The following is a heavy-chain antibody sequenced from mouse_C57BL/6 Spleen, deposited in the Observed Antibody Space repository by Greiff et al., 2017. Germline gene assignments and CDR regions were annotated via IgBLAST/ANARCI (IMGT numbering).Heavy chain of an antibody. Sequence: VKLQQSGPELVKPGASVKISCKASGYAFSSSWMNWVKQRPGKGLEWIGRIYPGDGDTNYNGKFKGKATLTADKSSSTAYMQLSSLTSEDSAVYFCARWVYDGYYAWFAYWGQGTLVTVSA. CDR1: GYAFSSSW. V-gene: IGHV1-82*01. D-gene: IGHD2-3*01. J-gene: IGHJ3*01. CDR3: ARWVYDGYYAWFAY. CDR2: IYPGDGDT.